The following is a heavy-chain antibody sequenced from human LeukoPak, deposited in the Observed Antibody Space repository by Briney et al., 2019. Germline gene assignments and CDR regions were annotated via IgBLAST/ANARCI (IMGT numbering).Heavy chain of an antibody. CDR2: IYYSGST. CDR3: ARGQDYDSSGYGY. V-gene: IGHV4-39*01. J-gene: IGHJ4*02. D-gene: IGHD3-22*01. Sequence: PSETLSLTRTVSGGSISSSSYYWGWIRQPPGKGLEWIGSIYYSGSTYYNPSLKSRVTISVDTSKNQFSLKLSSVTAADTAVYYCARGQDYDSSGYGYWGQGTLVTVSS. CDR1: GGSISSSSYY.